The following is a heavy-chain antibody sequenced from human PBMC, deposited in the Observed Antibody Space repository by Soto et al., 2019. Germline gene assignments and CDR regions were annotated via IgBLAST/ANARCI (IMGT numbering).Heavy chain of an antibody. V-gene: IGHV4-39*01. Sequence: SETLSLPCTVSGGSISRSSYSWAWIRQPPGKGLEWIGTLYYIGNTYYNPSLKSRVTISVDTSKNQFSLKLSSVTAADTAVYYCATSEGGNYNWFDPWGQGTLVTVSS. CDR1: GGSISRSSYS. CDR3: ATSEGGNYNWFDP. CDR2: LYYIGNT. D-gene: IGHD2-21*02. J-gene: IGHJ5*02.